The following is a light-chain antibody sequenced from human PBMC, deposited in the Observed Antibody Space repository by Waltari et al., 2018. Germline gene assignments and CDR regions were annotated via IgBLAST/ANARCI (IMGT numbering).Light chain of an antibody. CDR3: QHYVTLPVT. CDR1: QSVSRT. CDR2: GAS. J-gene: IGKJ1*01. Sequence: EIVLTQSPGTLSLSPGDRATLSCRASQSVSRTLALYQQKPGQAPSLLIYGASIRATGIPDRFSGSGSGTDFSLTISRLEPEDFAVYYCQHYVTLPVTFGQGTKVEIK. V-gene: IGKV3-20*01.